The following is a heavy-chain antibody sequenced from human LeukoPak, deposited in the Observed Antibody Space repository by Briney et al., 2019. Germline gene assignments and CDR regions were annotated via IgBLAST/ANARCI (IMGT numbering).Heavy chain of an antibody. CDR1: GYTFTSYG. J-gene: IGHJ6*02. CDR3: AGVRGRGYYYGMDV. D-gene: IGHD2-15*01. CDR2: ISAYNGNT. Sequence: ASVKVSCKASGYTFTSYGISWVCQAPGQGLERSGWISAYNGNTNYAQKLQGRVTMTTDTSTSTAYMELRSLRSEDTAVYYCAGVRGRGYYYGMDVWGQGTTVTVSS. V-gene: IGHV1-18*01.